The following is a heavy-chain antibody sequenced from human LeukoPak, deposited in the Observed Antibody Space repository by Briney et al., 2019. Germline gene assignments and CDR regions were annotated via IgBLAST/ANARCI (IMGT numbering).Heavy chain of an antibody. CDR3: ARSPQSQIVGATPFDY. CDR1: GGSISSYY. J-gene: IGHJ4*02. V-gene: IGHV4-59*01. CDR2: IYYTGST. Sequence: SETLSLTCTVSGGSISSYYWSWIRQPPGKGLEWIGYIYYTGSTNYNPSLKSRVTISVDTSKNQFSLKLSSVTAADTAVYYCARSPQSQIVGATPFDYWGQGTLVTVSS. D-gene: IGHD1-26*01.